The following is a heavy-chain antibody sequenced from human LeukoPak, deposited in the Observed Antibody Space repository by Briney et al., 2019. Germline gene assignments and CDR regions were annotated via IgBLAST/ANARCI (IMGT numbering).Heavy chain of an antibody. CDR3: ARGPKWTGSYYYFDY. V-gene: IGHV1-8*01. CDR2: MNPNSGNT. CDR1: GYTFPSYD. Sequence: GASVKVSCKTSGYTFPSYDINWVRPATGQGLEWMGWMNPNSGNTGYTQKFQGRVTISRNTSITTAYMELSSLRSEDTAVYYCARGPKWTGSYYYFDYWGQGTLVTVSS. D-gene: IGHD1-26*01. J-gene: IGHJ4*02.